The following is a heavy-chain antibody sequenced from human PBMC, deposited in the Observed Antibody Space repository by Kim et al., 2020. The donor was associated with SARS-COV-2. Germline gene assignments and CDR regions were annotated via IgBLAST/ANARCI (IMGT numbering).Heavy chain of an antibody. CDR3: ARDRPDTAMVCDY. D-gene: IGHD5-18*01. J-gene: IGHJ4*02. V-gene: IGHV3-30*01. Sequence: YADPVKARFPISRDNSKNTLYLQMNSLRAEDTAVDYCARDRPDTAMVCDYWGQGTLVTVSS.